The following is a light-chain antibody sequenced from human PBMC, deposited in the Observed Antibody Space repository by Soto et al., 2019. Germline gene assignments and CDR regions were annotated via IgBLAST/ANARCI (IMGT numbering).Light chain of an antibody. Sequence: EIVLTQTPATLSLSPGERATLSCRASQSVSSYLAWYQQKPGQAPRLLIYDASNRATGIPARFSGSGSGTDFTLLISSLEPEDFAVYYCQPRSNWPPIFTFGPGTKVDIK. CDR3: QPRSNWPPIFT. V-gene: IGKV3-11*01. CDR1: QSVSSY. J-gene: IGKJ3*01. CDR2: DAS.